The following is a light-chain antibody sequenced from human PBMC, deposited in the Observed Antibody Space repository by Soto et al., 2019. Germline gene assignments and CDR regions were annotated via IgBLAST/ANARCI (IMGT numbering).Light chain of an antibody. CDR3: SSYTISSADV. V-gene: IGLV2-14*01. CDR1: SSDVGGYKY. CDR2: DVS. J-gene: IGLJ1*01. Sequence: QSALTQPASVSGSPGQSITISCTGTSSDVGGYKYVSWYQQHPGTAPELMIYDVSNRPSGVSNRFSGSKSGNTASLTISGLQAEDEADYYCSSYTISSADVFGTGTKLTVL.